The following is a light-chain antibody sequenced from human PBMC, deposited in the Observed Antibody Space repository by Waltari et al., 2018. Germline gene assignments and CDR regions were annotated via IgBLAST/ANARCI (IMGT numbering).Light chain of an antibody. CDR3: LQDYNYPWT. Sequence: AIQMTQSPSSLYASVGDRVTITCRASQGIRNDLGWYQQKPGKAPKLLIYAAASLQSGVPSRFSGSGSGTDFTLTISSLQPEDFATYYCLQDYNYPWTFGQGTKVEIK. CDR1: QGIRND. CDR2: AAA. V-gene: IGKV1-6*01. J-gene: IGKJ1*01.